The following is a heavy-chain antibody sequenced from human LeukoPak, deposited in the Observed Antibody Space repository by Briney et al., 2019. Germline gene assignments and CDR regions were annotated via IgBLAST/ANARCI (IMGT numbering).Heavy chain of an antibody. CDR3: IPPPGY. CDR1: GFTFSNAW. CDR2: IKSRTDGGTT. V-gene: IGHV3-15*01. J-gene: IGHJ4*02. Sequence: GGSLKLSCAASGFTFSNAWMTWVRQAPGKGLEWVGRIKSRTDGGTTGYAAPVKGRFTISRDDSKNTVYLQMNSLKIEDTAVYYCIPPPGYWGQGTLVTVSS.